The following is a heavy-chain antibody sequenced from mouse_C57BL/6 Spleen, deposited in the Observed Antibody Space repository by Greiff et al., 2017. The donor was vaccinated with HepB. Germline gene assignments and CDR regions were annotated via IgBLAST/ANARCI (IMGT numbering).Heavy chain of an antibody. J-gene: IGHJ2*01. CDR3: ARIENYGSSFDY. CDR1: GYAFSSYW. V-gene: IGHV1-80*01. D-gene: IGHD1-1*01. CDR2: IYPGDGDT. Sequence: VKLMESGAELVKPGASVKISCKASGYAFSSYWMNWVKQRPGKGLEWIGQIYPGDGDTNYNGKFKGKATLTADKSSSTAYMQLSSLTSEDSAVYFCARIENYGSSFDYWGQGTTLTVSS.